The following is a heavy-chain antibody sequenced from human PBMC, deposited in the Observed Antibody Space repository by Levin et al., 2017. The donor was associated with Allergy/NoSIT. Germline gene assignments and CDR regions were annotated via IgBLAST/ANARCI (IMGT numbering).Heavy chain of an antibody. J-gene: IGHJ6*02. V-gene: IGHV3-15*01. D-gene: IGHD6-13*01. CDR2: IKSKTDGGTT. CDR1: GFTFSNAW. Sequence: TSGGSLRLSCAASGFTFSNAWMSWVRQAPGKGLEWVGRIKSKTDGGTTDYAAPVKGRFTISRDDSKNTLYLQMNSLKTEDTAVYYCTTGGRDSSSWYYYYGMDVWGQGTTVTVSS. CDR3: TTGGRDSSSWYYYYGMDV.